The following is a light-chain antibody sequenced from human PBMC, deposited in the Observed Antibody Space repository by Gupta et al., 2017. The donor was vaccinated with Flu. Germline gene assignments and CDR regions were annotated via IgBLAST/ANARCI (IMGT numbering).Light chain of an antibody. Sequence: PSSLSASVGDRVTITCQASQDIATYLNWFQQKPGKAPKLLIYDASNLETGVPSRFSGGGSGTDFTFTISSLQPEDFATYYCQQYDNFPPTFGQGTQLDIK. CDR2: DAS. CDR1: QDIATY. J-gene: IGKJ5*01. CDR3: QQYDNFPPT. V-gene: IGKV1-33*01.